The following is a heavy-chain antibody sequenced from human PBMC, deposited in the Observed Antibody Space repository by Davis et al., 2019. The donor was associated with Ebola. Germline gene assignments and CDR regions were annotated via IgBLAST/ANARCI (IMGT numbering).Heavy chain of an antibody. CDR3: ARDSRYCSSTSCYSGGMDV. CDR2: ISSSGSTI. D-gene: IGHD2-2*01. Sequence: GESLKISCAASGFTFSDYYMSWIRQAPGKGLEWVSYISSSGSTIYYADSVKGRFTISRDNAKNSLYLQMNSLRAEDTAVYYCARDSRYCSSTSCYSGGMDVWGQGTTVTVSS. J-gene: IGHJ6*02. CDR1: GFTFSDYY. V-gene: IGHV3-11*01.